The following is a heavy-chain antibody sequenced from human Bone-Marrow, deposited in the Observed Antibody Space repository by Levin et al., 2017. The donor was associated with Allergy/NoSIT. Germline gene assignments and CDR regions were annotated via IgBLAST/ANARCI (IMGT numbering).Heavy chain of an antibody. Sequence: ASVKVSCKASGFTFTSSAVQWVRQARGQRLEWIGWIVVGSGNTNYAQKFQERVTITRDMSTSTAYMELSSLRSEDTAVYYCAAFLTENGGVIVTPSDYWGQGTLVTVSS. J-gene: IGHJ4*02. V-gene: IGHV1-58*01. CDR2: IVVGSGNT. CDR3: AAFLTENGGVIVTPSDY. D-gene: IGHD3-16*02. CDR1: GFTFTSSA.